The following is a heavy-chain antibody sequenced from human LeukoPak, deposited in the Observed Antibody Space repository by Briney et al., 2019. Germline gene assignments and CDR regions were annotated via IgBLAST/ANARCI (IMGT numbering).Heavy chain of an antibody. CDR3: ATKNPGDN. CDR1: GFTFSSFS. D-gene: IGHD7-27*01. Sequence: PGGSLRLSCVGSGFTFSSFSMSWVRQAPGKGLEWVSYISNSSNTIYYADSVKGRFSVSRDNARNSLYLQMNSLRAEDTAVYYCATKNPGDNWGQGTLVTVSS. CDR2: ISNSSNTI. V-gene: IGHV3-48*01. J-gene: IGHJ4*02.